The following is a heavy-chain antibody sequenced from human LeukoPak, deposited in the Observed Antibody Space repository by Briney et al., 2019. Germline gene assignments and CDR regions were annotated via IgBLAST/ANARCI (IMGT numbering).Heavy chain of an antibody. CDR3: ARGEHDYGDYVAANWFDP. Sequence: ASVKVSCKASGYTFTSYDINWVRQATGQGLEWMEWMNPNSGNTGYAQKFQGRVTMTRNTSISTACMELSSLRSEDTAVYYRARGEHDYGDYVAANWFDPWGQGTLVTVSS. CDR1: GYTFTSYD. CDR2: MNPNSGNT. V-gene: IGHV1-8*01. J-gene: IGHJ5*02. D-gene: IGHD4-17*01.